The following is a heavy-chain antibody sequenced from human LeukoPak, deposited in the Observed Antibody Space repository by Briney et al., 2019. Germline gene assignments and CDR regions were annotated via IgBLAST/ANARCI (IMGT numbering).Heavy chain of an antibody. CDR3: ARGFHWFDP. J-gene: IGHJ5*02. CDR2: IYHSGST. Sequence: SESLSLTCTVSGYSISNDYHWGWIRQPPGKGLEWIGNIYHSGSTYYNPSLKSRVTISVDTSKNQFSLKLSSVTAADTAVCYCARGFHWFDPWGQGTLVTVSS. CDR1: GYSISNDYH. V-gene: IGHV4-38-2*02. D-gene: IGHD2/OR15-2a*01.